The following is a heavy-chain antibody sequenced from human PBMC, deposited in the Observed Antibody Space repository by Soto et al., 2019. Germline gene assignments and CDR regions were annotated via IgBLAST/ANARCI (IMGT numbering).Heavy chain of an antibody. J-gene: IGHJ3*02. CDR2: IRSKANSYAT. Sequence: GGSLRLSCAASGFTFSDSAMHWVRQASGKGLEWVGRIRSKANSYATAYAASVKGRFTISRDDSKNTAYLQMNSLKTEDTAVYYCTSPRLYLFAQGTKPVKNDAFDIWGQATMVTVSS. D-gene: IGHD2-8*01. CDR3: TSPRLYLFAQGTKPVKNDAFDI. V-gene: IGHV3-73*01. CDR1: GFTFSDSA.